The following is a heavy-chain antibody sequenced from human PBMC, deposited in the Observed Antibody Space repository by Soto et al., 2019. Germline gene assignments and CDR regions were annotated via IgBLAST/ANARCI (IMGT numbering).Heavy chain of an antibody. J-gene: IGHJ4*02. Sequence: QVQLMQSGAEVKKPGASVKVSCKASGNTFTNYYIHWVRQAPGQGLEWMGTINPSGGHTTYAQKFLGRVTMTRDTSTSTLYMELTSLRSEDTAVYYCARGGHVVVVTAASDYWGQGTLVTVSS. V-gene: IGHV1-46*01. D-gene: IGHD2-21*02. CDR3: ARGGHVVVVTAASDY. CDR1: GNTFTNYY. CDR2: INPSGGHT.